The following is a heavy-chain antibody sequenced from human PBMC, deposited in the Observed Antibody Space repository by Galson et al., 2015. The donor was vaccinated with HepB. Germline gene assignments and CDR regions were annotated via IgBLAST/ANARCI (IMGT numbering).Heavy chain of an antibody. Sequence: TLSLTCTVSGGSVSGADYYWSWIRQRPGKGLEWIGHIYYSGITYYSPSLKSRLTMSVDSSKNQYSLKLTSVTAADTATYYCARGGFAGNSGDAFEIWGRGTKVTVSS. D-gene: IGHD4-23*01. CDR1: GGSVSGADYY. J-gene: IGHJ3*02. CDR3: ARGGFAGNSGDAFEI. CDR2: IYYSGIT. V-gene: IGHV4-31*03.